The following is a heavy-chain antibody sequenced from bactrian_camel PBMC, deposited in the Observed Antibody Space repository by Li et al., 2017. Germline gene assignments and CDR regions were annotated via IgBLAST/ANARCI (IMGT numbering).Heavy chain of an antibody. CDR2: IQPFSDAK. Sequence: HVQLVESGGGLVQADGSLRLSCAATGFIFNKCAMGWYRQAPGKEREGVAIIQPFSDAKYYADSVKGRFTISQDPTKNAVYLQMDNLKPDDSAMYICAARPYCASTVQNFGQGTQVTVS. J-gene: IGHJ4*01. CDR1: GFIFNKCA. D-gene: IGHD3*01. V-gene: IGHV3S54*01.